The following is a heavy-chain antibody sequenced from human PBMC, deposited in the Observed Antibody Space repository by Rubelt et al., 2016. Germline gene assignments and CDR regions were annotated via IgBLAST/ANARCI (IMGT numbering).Heavy chain of an antibody. CDR2: FDPDDGET. Sequence: QVQLVQSGAEVKKPGASVKVSCKVSGYTLTELSMHWVRQAPGKGLEWMGGFDPDDGETIYAQKFQGRVSMTEDTSTDTAYMELSSLRSEDTAVYYCAIRQPDYGDLDFDYWGQGTLVTVSS. CDR1: GYTLTELS. D-gene: IGHD4-17*01. V-gene: IGHV1-24*01. CDR3: AIRQPDYGDLDFDY. J-gene: IGHJ4*02.